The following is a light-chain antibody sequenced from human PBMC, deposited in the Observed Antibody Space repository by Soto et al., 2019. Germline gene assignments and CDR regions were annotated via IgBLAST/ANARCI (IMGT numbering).Light chain of an antibody. CDR2: DTS. J-gene: IGKJ4*01. CDR3: QQRSKWPPLT. CDR1: ESVIRF. Sequence: EIVLTQSPATLSLSPGERATLSCRASESVIRFLAWYQQKPGQAPRLLIYDTSNRATGIPARFSGSGSGKDFTLTISSLEPEDFAVYFCQQRSKWPPLTFGGGTKVEIK. V-gene: IGKV3-11*01.